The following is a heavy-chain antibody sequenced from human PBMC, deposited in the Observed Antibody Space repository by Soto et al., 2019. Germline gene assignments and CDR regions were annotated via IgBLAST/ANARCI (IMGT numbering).Heavy chain of an antibody. Sequence: SETLSLTCTVSGGSISSYYWGWIRQSPEKGLEWIGSISHTGRTSYNPSLKSRVSISVDTSKNQFSLTLTSVTAADTAVYYCARDPANLALAVAYFDSWGQGTLVTVSS. CDR1: GGSISSYY. CDR3: ARDPANLALAVAYFDS. CDR2: ISHTGRT. D-gene: IGHD2-15*01. V-gene: IGHV4-59*08. J-gene: IGHJ4*02.